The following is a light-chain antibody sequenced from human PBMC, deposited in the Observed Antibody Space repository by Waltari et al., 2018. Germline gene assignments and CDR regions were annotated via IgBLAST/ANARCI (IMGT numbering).Light chain of an antibody. V-gene: IGLV1-51*02. J-gene: IGLJ7*01. Sequence: QSVLTQPPSVSAAPGQRVTISCSGGSSNIGNNYVSWYRQFPETAPKLLIYEDSERPPGIPGRFSGSKSGTSATLDITGLQAGDEADYYCGTWDSSLSGAVFGGGTHLTVL. CDR1: SSNIGNNY. CDR3: GTWDSSLSGAV. CDR2: EDS.